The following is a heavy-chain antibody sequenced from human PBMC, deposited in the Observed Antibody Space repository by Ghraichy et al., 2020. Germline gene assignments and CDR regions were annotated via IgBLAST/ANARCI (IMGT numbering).Heavy chain of an antibody. J-gene: IGHJ6*02. CDR1: GFTFTSYA. CDR2: ISGSGVST. Sequence: WGSLRLSCAASGFTFTSYAVSWVRQAPGKGLEWVSAISGSGVSTYYADSVKGRFTISRDNSKNTLYLQMNSLRAEDTAVYYCAKDYHLLTGYYQTGYHGMDVWGQGTTVTVSS. V-gene: IGHV3-23*01. D-gene: IGHD3-9*01. CDR3: AKDYHLLTGYYQTGYHGMDV.